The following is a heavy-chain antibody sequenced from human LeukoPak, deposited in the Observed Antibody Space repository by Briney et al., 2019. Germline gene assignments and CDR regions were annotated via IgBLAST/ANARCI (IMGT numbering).Heavy chain of an antibody. V-gene: IGHV3-66*01. CDR1: GFTVSANY. J-gene: IGHJ3*02. CDR3: VKDRLIVVVHDAFDI. D-gene: IGHD3-22*01. CDR2: LFSGGTT. Sequence: GGSLRLSCVASGFTVSANYMSWIRQAPGKGLEWVSFLFSGGTTYYADSVKARFTISRDNSKDTLYLQMSSLRAEDTAVYYCVKDRLIVVVHDAFDIWGQGTMVTVSS.